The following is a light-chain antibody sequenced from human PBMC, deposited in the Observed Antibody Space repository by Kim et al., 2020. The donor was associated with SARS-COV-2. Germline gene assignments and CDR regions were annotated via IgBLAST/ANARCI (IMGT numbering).Light chain of an antibody. CDR2: STN. V-gene: IGLV1-44*01. CDR3: AGWDDSLNGYV. CDR1: NSNLGRNT. J-gene: IGLJ1*01. Sequence: GHRFTSSCSVTNSNLGRNTVNWYQQCPGAAPKLLLYSTNERPSGVPDRFSGSKSGTSASLAISGLQSEDEADYYCAGWDDSLNGYVFGTGTKVTVL.